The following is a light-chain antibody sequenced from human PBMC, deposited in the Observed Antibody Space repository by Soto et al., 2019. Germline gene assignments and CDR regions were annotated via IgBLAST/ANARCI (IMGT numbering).Light chain of an antibody. CDR3: QQNYSYKT. V-gene: IGKV1-39*01. Sequence: DIQLTQSPSSLSASVGDRVTITCRASQSISNSLHWFQHKPGRAPSLLIYAASNLQSGVPSRFTGSGSGTDFTLTISSLQPVDFATYYCQQNYSYKTFGQGTKVEIK. CDR1: QSISNS. CDR2: AAS. J-gene: IGKJ1*01.